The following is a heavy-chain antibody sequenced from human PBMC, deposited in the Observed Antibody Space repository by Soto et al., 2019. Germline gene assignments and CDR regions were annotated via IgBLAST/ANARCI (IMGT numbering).Heavy chain of an antibody. V-gene: IGHV1-69*08. D-gene: IGHD3-10*01. Sequence: QVQLVQSGAEVKKPGSSVKVSCKASGGTFSSYTISWVRQAPGQGLEWMGRIIPILGIANYAQKFQGRVTITADKSTSTAYMGLSGLRSEDTAVYYCARDRGGGVYFDYWGQGTLVTVSS. J-gene: IGHJ4*02. CDR2: IIPILGIA. CDR3: ARDRGGGVYFDY. CDR1: GGTFSSYT.